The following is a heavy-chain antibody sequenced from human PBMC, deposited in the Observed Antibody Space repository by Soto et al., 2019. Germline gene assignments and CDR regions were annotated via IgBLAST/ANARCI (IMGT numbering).Heavy chain of an antibody. CDR1: GFTFSDHY. V-gene: IGHV3-72*01. D-gene: IGHD4-17*01. CDR3: ARVAVRGDPRKYSDY. J-gene: IGHJ4*02. CDR2: TRNKANSYST. Sequence: EVQLVESGGGLVQPGGSLRLSCAASGFTFSDHYMDVVRQAPGKGLEWVGRTRNKANSYSTEYAASVKGRFTISRDASKNSLYLQMTSLKTEDTAVYYCARVAVRGDPRKYSDYWVQGTLVTVSS.